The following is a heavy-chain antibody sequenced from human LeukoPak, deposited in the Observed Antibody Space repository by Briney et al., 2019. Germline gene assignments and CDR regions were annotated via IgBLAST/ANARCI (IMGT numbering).Heavy chain of an antibody. V-gene: IGHV3-23*01. Sequence: GGSLGLSCAASGFTFSSYAMSWVRQAPGKGLEWVSAISGSGGSTYYADSVKGRFTISRDNSKNTLYLQMNSLRAEDTAVYYCAKETYYYDSSGYLGDAFDIWGQGTMVTVSS. CDR3: AKETYYYDSSGYLGDAFDI. CDR1: GFTFSSYA. CDR2: ISGSGGST. J-gene: IGHJ3*02. D-gene: IGHD3-22*01.